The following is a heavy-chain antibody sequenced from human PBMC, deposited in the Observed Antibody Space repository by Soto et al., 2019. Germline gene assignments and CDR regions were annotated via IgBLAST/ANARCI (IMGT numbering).Heavy chain of an antibody. CDR3: ASSYSNYALIDYYYYGMDV. Sequence: QVQLVQSGAEVKKPGASVKVSCKASGYTFTSYAMHWVRQAPGQRLEGMGWINAGNGNTKYSQKFQGRVTITRDTSASTAYMELSSLRSEDTAVYYCASSYSNYALIDYYYYGMDVWGQGTTVTVSS. CDR2: INAGNGNT. V-gene: IGHV1-3*01. D-gene: IGHD4-4*01. CDR1: GYTFTSYA. J-gene: IGHJ6*02.